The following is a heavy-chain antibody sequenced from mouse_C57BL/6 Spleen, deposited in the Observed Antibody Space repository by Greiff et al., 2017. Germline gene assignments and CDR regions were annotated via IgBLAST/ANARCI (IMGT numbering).Heavy chain of an antibody. V-gene: IGHV14-2*01. CDR2: IDPEDGAT. Sequence: VQLKESGAELVKPGASVKLSCTASGFNITDYYMHWVKQRTEQGLEWIGRIDPEDGATKYASQFQGKDTITADTSSNTAYLQLSSLTSEDTAVYYCARSTMVNYYAMDYWGQGTSVTVSS. J-gene: IGHJ4*01. D-gene: IGHD2-2*01. CDR1: GFNITDYY. CDR3: ARSTMVNYYAMDY.